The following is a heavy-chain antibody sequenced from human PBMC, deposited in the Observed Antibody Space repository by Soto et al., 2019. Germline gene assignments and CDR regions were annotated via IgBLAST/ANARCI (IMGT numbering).Heavy chain of an antibody. D-gene: IGHD1-1*01. J-gene: IGHJ6*02. CDR3: ASSLERPSTYYYYGMDV. V-gene: IGHV5-51*01. CDR1: GYSFTSYW. CDR2: IYPGDSDT. Sequence: GESRKISCKGSGYSFTSYWIGWVRQMPGKGLEWMGIIYPGDSDTRYSPSFQGQVTISADKSISTAYLQWSSLKASDTAMYYCASSLERPSTYYYYGMDVWGQGTTVTVSS.